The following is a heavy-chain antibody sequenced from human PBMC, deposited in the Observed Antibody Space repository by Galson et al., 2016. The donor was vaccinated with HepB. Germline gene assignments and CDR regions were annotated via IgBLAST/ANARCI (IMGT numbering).Heavy chain of an antibody. J-gene: IGHJ4*02. D-gene: IGHD3-22*01. V-gene: IGHV1-18*04. CDR2: ISAYNGNT. CDR3: ARVPVPYYYDSSGPFDY. CDR1: GYTFTSYG. Sequence: SVKVSCKASGYTFTSYGISWVRQAPGQGLEWMGWISAYNGNTNYAQKLQGRVTMTTDKSTSTAYMELRSLRSDDTAVYYCARVPVPYYYDSSGPFDYWGQGTLVTVSS.